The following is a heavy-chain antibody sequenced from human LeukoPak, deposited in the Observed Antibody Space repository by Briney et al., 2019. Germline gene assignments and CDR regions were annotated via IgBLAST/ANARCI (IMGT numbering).Heavy chain of an antibody. Sequence: GESLKISCKGSGYRFSSYWIGWVRQMPGKGLEWMGIIYPGDSDTRYSPSFQGQVTISADKSISTAYLQWSSLKASDSAMYYCARHVIAAAKKWFDPWGQGTLVTVSS. CDR1: GYRFSSYW. V-gene: IGHV5-51*01. D-gene: IGHD6-13*01. J-gene: IGHJ5*02. CDR2: IYPGDSDT. CDR3: ARHVIAAAKKWFDP.